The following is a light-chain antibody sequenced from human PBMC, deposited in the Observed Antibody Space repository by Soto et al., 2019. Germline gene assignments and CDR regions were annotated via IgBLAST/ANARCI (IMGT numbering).Light chain of an antibody. J-gene: IGKJ1*01. CDR3: QQTYSIPTT. V-gene: IGKV1-39*01. CDR2: GAS. CDR1: QSISTY. Sequence: DIQMTQSPSSLSASVGDRVTITCRASQSISTYLNWYQKKPGKAPKVLIYGASTLQSGVPSMFSGSGSGTDFTFTISSLQPEDFATYYCQQTYSIPTTFGQGNKVEIK.